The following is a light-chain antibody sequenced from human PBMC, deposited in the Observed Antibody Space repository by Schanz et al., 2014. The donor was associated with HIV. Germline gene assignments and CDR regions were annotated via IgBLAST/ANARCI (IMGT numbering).Light chain of an antibody. Sequence: QSVLTQPPSVSGAPGQRVTISCTGNNSNIGAGYDVHWYQQLPGTAPKLLIYGDSNRPSGVPDRFSGSKSGTSASLAISGLRSEDEADYYCQSFDSSLSAVVFGGGTKLTVL. CDR2: GDS. CDR3: QSFDSSLSAVV. V-gene: IGLV1-40*01. CDR1: NSNIGAGYD. J-gene: IGLJ2*01.